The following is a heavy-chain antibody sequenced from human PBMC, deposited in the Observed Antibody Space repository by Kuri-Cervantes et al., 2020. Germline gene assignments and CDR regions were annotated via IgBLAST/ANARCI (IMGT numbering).Heavy chain of an antibody. CDR2: INPNSGGT. Sequence: ASVKVSCKASGYTFTGYYMHWVRQAPGQGLEWMGWINPNSGGTNYAQKFQGRVTMTRDTSISTAYMELSRLRSDDTAVYYCAKGDYYDMSVKDGMDVWGQGTTVTVSS. V-gene: IGHV1-2*02. CDR1: GYTFTGYY. D-gene: IGHD3-22*01. J-gene: IGHJ6*02. CDR3: AKGDYYDMSVKDGMDV.